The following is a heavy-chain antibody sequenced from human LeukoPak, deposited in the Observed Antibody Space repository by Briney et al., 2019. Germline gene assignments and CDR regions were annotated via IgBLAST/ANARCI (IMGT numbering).Heavy chain of an antibody. V-gene: IGHV4-61*01. J-gene: IGHJ3*01. CDR3: ASDASGSTPAVFDF. D-gene: IGHD1-26*01. CDR2: IYYREST. CDR1: GGSVSSGSYY. Sequence: SETLSLTCTVSGGSVSSGSYYWNWIRQPPGKGLEWIGYIYYRESTNYNPSLKSRVTISVDTSKNQFSLNLISVTAADMAVYYCASDASGSTPAVFDFWGQGTMVTVSS.